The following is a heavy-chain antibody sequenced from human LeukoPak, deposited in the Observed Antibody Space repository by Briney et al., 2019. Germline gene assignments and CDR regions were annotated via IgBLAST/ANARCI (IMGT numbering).Heavy chain of an antibody. Sequence: GGSLRLSCAASGFTFSSYAMHWVRQAPGKGLEWVAVISYDGSNKYYADSVKGRFTISRDNSKNTLYLQMNSLRAEDTAVYYCASLITIFDAFDIWGQGAMVTVSS. J-gene: IGHJ3*02. V-gene: IGHV3-30*04. CDR1: GFTFSSYA. CDR2: ISYDGSNK. D-gene: IGHD3-9*01. CDR3: ASLITIFDAFDI.